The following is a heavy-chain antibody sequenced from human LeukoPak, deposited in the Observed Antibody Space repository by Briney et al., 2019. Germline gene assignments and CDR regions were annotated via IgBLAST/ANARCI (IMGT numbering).Heavy chain of an antibody. J-gene: IGHJ5*02. CDR3: ARIYAVRSSSWSDNWFDP. CDR1: GYTFTSYG. D-gene: IGHD6-13*01. V-gene: IGHV1-18*01. Sequence: ASVKVSCKASGYTFTSYGISWVRQAPGQGLEWMGWISAYNGNTNYAQKLQGRVTMTTDTSTSTAYMELRSLRSDDTAVYYCARIYAVRSSSWSDNWFDPWGQGTLVTVSS. CDR2: ISAYNGNT.